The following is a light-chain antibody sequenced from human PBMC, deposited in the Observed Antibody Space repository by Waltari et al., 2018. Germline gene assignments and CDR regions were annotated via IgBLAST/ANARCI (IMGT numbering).Light chain of an antibody. CDR1: QSVSSSY. CDR3: QKYGSSPYT. V-gene: IGKV3-20*01. Sequence: QSPGTLSLSPGERATLSCRASQSVSSSYLAWYPQRPGPAPRLLIYGPSSRATGIPDMFSGSGSGTDFTLTIRRLEPEDFAVYYCQKYGSSPYTFGQGTKLQIK. J-gene: IGKJ2*01. CDR2: GPS.